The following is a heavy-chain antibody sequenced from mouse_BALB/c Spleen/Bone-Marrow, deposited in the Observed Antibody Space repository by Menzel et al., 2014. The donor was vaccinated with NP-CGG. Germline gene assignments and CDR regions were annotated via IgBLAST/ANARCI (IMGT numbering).Heavy chain of an antibody. J-gene: IGHJ2*01. CDR2: INPYNGDT. D-gene: IGHD1-1*01. CDR1: GYSFTGYF. CDR3: ARSGYYGSSYCDY. V-gene: IGHV1-20*02. Sequence: VQLQQSGPELVKPGASVKISCKASGYSFTGYFMNWVLRSHGKSLEWIGRINPYNGDTSYNQKFKGKVTLTVDKSSSAAHMELRSQASEDSAGYYWARSGYYGSSYCDYGGQRPTLRVST.